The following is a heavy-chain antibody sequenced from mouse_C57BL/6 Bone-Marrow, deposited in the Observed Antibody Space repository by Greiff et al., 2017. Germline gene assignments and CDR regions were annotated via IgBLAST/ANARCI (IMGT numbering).Heavy chain of an antibody. CDR2: ISSGGDYI. D-gene: IGHD1-1*01. V-gene: IGHV5-9-1*02. Sequence: EVKLQESGEGLVKPGGSLKLSCAASGFTFSSYAMSWVRQTPEKRLEWVAYISSGGDYIYYAATVQGRFTISRSNARNTLYLQMISLKSEDTAMYYCTRGGSTFDYWGQGTTLTVSS. J-gene: IGHJ2*01. CDR1: GFTFSSYA. CDR3: TRGGSTFDY.